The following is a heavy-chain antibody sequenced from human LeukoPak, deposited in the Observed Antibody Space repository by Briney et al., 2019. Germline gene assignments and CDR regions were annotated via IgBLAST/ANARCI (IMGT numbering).Heavy chain of an antibody. D-gene: IGHD3-9*01. CDR1: GFTFSNYG. CDR3: ARAAAETGSFRDNWFDP. CDR2: IRYDGNNK. V-gene: IGHV3-30*02. Sequence: GGSLRLSCGASGFTFSNYGMLWVRQAPGKGLDWVAFIRYDGNNKLYADSVKGRFTISRDNSKNTLYLQMNSLRGEDTAVYYCARAAAETGSFRDNWFDPWGQGTLVTVSS. J-gene: IGHJ5*02.